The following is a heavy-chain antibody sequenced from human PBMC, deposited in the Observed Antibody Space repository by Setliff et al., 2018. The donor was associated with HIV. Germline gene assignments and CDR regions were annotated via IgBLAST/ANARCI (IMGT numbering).Heavy chain of an antibody. CDR2: INPNTGGT. CDR1: GYFFTAYY. J-gene: IGHJ4*02. V-gene: IGHV1-2*02. D-gene: IGHD5-12*01. Sequence: GASVKVSCKASGYFFTAYYMHWVRQAPGQGLEWMAWINPNTGGTQYAQKFQGRVTVTRDTPISTAYMEIKKLTSDDTAVYYCARDNRTGYSGGWPLDYRGQGTVVTVSS. CDR3: ARDNRTGYSGGWPLDY.